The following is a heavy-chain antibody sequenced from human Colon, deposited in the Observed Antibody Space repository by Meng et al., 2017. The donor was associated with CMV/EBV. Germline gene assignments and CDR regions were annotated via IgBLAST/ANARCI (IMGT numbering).Heavy chain of an antibody. CDR1: GFTFSTYP. CDR3: AKRWSQQSLNWFDP. Sequence: ASGFTFSTYPMTCVRQAPGKGLEWVSTIGVSATNTYYADSVKGRFTISRDNSKNTLYLQMNYLRAEDTALYYCAKRWSQQSLNWFDPWGQGTLVTVSS. J-gene: IGHJ5*02. CDR2: IGVSATNT. D-gene: IGHD1-1*01. V-gene: IGHV3-23*01.